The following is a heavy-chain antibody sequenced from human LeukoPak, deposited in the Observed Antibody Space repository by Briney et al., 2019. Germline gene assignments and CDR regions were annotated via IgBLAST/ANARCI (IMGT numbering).Heavy chain of an antibody. Sequence: PGGSLRLSCAASGFTFSSYAMHWVRQAPGKGLEWVAVIPYDGSNKYYADSEKGRFTISRDNSKNTLYLQMNSLRAEDTAVYYCARGAAHDYWGQGTLVTVSS. CDR2: IPYDGSNK. CDR1: GFTFSSYA. V-gene: IGHV3-30*04. CDR3: ARGAAHDY. J-gene: IGHJ4*02. D-gene: IGHD6-25*01.